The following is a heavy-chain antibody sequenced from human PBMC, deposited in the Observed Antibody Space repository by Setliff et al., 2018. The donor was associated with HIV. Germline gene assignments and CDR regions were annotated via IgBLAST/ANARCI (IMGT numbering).Heavy chain of an antibody. D-gene: IGHD6-25*01. CDR3: ARYSPRGYTLTGPY. Sequence: ETLSLTCTVSGGSISSYYWSWIRQPPGKGLEWIGYIYYSGSTKHNPPLKSRVTISLDTSKNQFSLKLTSVTAADTAVYYCARYSPRGYTLTGPYWGQGTLVTVSS. J-gene: IGHJ4*02. CDR1: GGSISSYY. CDR2: IYYSGST. V-gene: IGHV4-59*01.